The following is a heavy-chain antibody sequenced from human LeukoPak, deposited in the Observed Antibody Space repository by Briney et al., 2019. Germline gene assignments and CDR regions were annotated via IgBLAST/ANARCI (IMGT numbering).Heavy chain of an antibody. V-gene: IGHV3-23*01. CDR2: ISDSGGST. CDR3: AKVPYSDYGAGRPPFMDV. Sequence: GGSLRLSCAASGFTFSNYAMSWVRQAPGKGLEWVSNISDSGGSTYYADSVKRLFTISRDNSKHTLYLQMDSLRAEYTAIHYCAKVPYSDYGAGRPPFMDVWGQGTTVAVSS. CDR1: GFTFSNYA. J-gene: IGHJ6*02. D-gene: IGHD3-10*01.